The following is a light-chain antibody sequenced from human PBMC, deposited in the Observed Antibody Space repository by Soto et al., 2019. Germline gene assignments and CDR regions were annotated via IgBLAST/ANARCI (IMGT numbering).Light chain of an antibody. J-gene: IGKJ3*01. CDR2: TAS. CDR3: QQIYSPPPS. CDR1: QSLSSY. Sequence: DIQMTQSPSSLSASVGGRVTITCRARQSLSSYLNWYQHKPGKAPKLLIYTASSLQSGVPSRFSGSGSGTDFTLTISSLQPEDVATYYCQQIYSPPPSFGPGTKVEIK. V-gene: IGKV1-39*01.